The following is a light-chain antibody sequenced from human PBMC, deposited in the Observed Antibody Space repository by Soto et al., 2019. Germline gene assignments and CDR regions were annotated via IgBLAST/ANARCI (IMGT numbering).Light chain of an antibody. CDR2: GAS. V-gene: IGKV3-15*01. Sequence: EIVMTQSPATLSVSPGERATLSCRASQSVSSNLAWYQQKPAQAPRLLIYGASTRATGIPARFSGSGSGTEFTPTNSSLQSEDFAVYYYQQYNYWPYNLGQGTKLEIK. CDR3: QQYNYWPYN. J-gene: IGKJ2*01. CDR1: QSVSSN.